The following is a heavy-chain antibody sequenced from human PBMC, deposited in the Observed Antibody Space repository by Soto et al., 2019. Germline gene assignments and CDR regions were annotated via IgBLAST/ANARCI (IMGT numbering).Heavy chain of an antibody. CDR2: ISPYNGNP. CDR1: GYTFITYG. D-gene: IGHD3-3*01. V-gene: IGHV1-18*01. CDR3: ARGITIFGVGPYYDYMDV. Sequence: QVELVQSGAEVKKPGASVKVSCKASGYTFITYGISWVRQAPGQGLEWLGWISPYNGNPNYAQKLQGRVTMTTDRSTSSAYRERRSLRSDDTAVYCWARGITIFGVGPYYDYMDVSGKGTTVTVSS. J-gene: IGHJ6*03.